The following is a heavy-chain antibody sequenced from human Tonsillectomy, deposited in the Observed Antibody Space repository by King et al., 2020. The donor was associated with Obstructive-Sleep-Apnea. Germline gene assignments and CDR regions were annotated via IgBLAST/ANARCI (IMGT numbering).Heavy chain of an antibody. CDR1: GFTFNTYD. J-gene: IGHJ1*01. Sequence: VQLVESGGGLVQPGGSLRLSCAASGFTFNTYDMHWVRQVTGKGLEWVSVIGTHGDPFYADSVKGRFTISRENAKDSFYLQMNSLRPGDTAVYYCARASGDPRLGFFAHCGQGTLVIVSS. V-gene: IGHV3-13*05. D-gene: IGHD4-17*01. CDR3: ARASGDPRLGFFAH. CDR2: IGTHGDP.